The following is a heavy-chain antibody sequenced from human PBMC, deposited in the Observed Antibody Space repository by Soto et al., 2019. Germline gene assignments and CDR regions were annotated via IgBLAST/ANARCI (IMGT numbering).Heavy chain of an antibody. D-gene: IGHD4-17*01. CDR1: GGSISSSNW. Sequence: QVQLQESGPGLVKPSGTLSLTCAVSGGSISSSNWWSWVRQPPEKGMEWIGEIYHSGSTNYNPSLKSRVTISVDKSKHQFSLKLSSVTAADTAVYYCASGIGYGGNSGWFDPWGQGTLVTVSS. V-gene: IGHV4-4*02. J-gene: IGHJ5*02. CDR3: ASGIGYGGNSGWFDP. CDR2: IYHSGST.